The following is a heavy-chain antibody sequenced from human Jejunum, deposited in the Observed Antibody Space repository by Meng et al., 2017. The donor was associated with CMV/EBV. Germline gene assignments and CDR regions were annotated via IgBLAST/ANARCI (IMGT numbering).Heavy chain of an antibody. J-gene: IGHJ4*02. CDR3: ARDAGAAQIDY. Sequence: EGHMLGSGGGLVQPGGSLRLSCEASGFTFSRYWRSWVRQAPGKGLEWVANIKQDGSEKYYVDSVKGRYTISRDNAKNSLYLQMNSLRAEDSAVYSCARDAGAAQIDYWGRGTLVTVSS. V-gene: IGHV3-7*04. CDR2: IKQDGSEK. D-gene: IGHD6-6*01. CDR1: GFTFSRYW.